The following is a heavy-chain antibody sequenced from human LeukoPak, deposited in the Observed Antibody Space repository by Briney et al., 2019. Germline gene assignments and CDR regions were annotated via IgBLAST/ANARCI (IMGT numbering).Heavy chain of an antibody. CDR2: IKSKSDGGTT. D-gene: IGHD3-22*01. J-gene: IGHJ5*02. Sequence: GGSLRLSCAASRFTFSNAWMNWVRQAPGKGLDWVGRIKSKSDGGTTDYVAPVKGSVTIPRHDSKNTLYVKMNSLKTEDTAVYYCTTDHSTYYDSSGTGSYHWGQGTLVTVSS. CDR1: RFTFSNAW. CDR3: TTDHSTYYDSSGTGSYH. V-gene: IGHV3-15*01.